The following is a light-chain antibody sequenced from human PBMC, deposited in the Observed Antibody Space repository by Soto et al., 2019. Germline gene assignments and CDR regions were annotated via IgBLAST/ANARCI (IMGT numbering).Light chain of an antibody. J-gene: IGKJ4*01. CDR1: QGISRW. CDR2: EAS. CDR3: QHHNSYSLT. V-gene: IGKV1-5*03. Sequence: DVQMAHSPSALPASVGDRVTITFRASQGISRWLAWCQHKPGKAPKRLTYEASSLQRGVPSRFSGSGSGTEFTLAISSLQPEYFATYDCQHHNSYSLTCGGGTKLEIK.